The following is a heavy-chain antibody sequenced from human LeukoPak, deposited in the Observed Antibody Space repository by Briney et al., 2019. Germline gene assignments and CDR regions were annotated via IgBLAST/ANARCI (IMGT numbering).Heavy chain of an antibody. CDR1: GGSISSGGYY. CDR2: IYYRGST. D-gene: IGHD4-11*01. J-gene: IGHJ4*02. V-gene: IGHV4-31*03. CDR3: ARDRVRGNSNPFFDY. Sequence: SETLSLTCTVSGGSISSGGYYWSWIRQHPGKGLEWIGYIYYRGSTYYNPSLKSRVTISVDTSKNQFSLKLSSVTAADTAVYYCARDRVRGNSNPFFDYWGQGTLVTVSS.